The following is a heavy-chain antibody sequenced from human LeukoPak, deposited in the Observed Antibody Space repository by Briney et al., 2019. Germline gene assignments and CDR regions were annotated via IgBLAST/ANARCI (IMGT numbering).Heavy chain of an antibody. Sequence: PGGSLRLSCAASGFTFSSYWMSWVRQAPGKGLEWVANIRQDGSEKYYVDSVKGRFTISRDNAKSSLFLQMNSLRAEDTAVYFCAISATARGGFDFWGQGTLVTVSS. CDR1: GFTFSSYW. V-gene: IGHV3-7*01. J-gene: IGHJ4*02. CDR2: IRQDGSEK. CDR3: AISATARGGFDF. D-gene: IGHD6-25*01.